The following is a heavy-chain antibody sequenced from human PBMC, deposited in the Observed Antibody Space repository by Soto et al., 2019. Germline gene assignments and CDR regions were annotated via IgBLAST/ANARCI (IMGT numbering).Heavy chain of an antibody. J-gene: IGHJ4*02. D-gene: IGHD1-7*01. CDR3: GRGRSGELVVFY. Sequence: QVQLVPSGAEVKKPGASVKVSCKASGYTFTGHYIHWVRQAPGQGPEWMGEISPVTGGTKYAQKFQGRVTMTRDTSITTVYMELNNLSPDDTAVYYCGRGRSGELVVFYWGQGTLVSVSS. V-gene: IGHV1-2*02. CDR1: GYTFTGHY. CDR2: ISPVTGGT.